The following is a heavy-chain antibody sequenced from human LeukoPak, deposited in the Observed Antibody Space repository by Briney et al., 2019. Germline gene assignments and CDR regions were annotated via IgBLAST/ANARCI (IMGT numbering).Heavy chain of an antibody. D-gene: IGHD1-26*01. CDR2: INPNSGDT. Sequence: ASVKVSCKASGYTFTGDYMYWVRQAPGQGLEWMGWINPNSGDTNYAQKFQGSVTMTRDTSISTAYMELSRLRSDDTAVYYCARGRGSYSFDYWGQGTLVTVSS. CDR3: ARGRGSYSFDY. J-gene: IGHJ4*02. CDR1: GYTFTGDY. V-gene: IGHV1-2*02.